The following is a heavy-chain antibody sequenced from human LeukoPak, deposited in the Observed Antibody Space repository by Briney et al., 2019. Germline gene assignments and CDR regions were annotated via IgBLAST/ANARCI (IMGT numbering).Heavy chain of an antibody. CDR1: GITFSSYG. CDR2: ISSTGGTT. V-gene: IGHV3-23*01. CDR3: AKEALAGSRDPDY. D-gene: IGHD2-21*01. J-gene: IGHJ4*02. Sequence: GGTLRLSCAASGITFSSYGMSWVRQAPGKGLEWVSSISSTGGTTYYADSVKGRFTISRDNSKNTLYLQMNSLRAEDTAIYYCAKEALAGSRDPDYWGQGTLVTVSS.